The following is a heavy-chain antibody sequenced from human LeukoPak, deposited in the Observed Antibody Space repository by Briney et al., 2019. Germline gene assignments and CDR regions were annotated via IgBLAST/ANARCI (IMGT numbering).Heavy chain of an antibody. Sequence: SETLSLTCAVYGGSFSGYYWSWIRQPPGKGLEWIGEINHSGSTNYNPSLKSRVTISVDTSKNQFSLKLSSVTAADTAVYYCARDRQQLEGPYYYYYMDVWGKGTTVTISS. CDR2: INHSGST. CDR3: ARDRQQLEGPYYYYYMDV. CDR1: GGSFSGYY. V-gene: IGHV4-34*01. J-gene: IGHJ6*03. D-gene: IGHD6-13*01.